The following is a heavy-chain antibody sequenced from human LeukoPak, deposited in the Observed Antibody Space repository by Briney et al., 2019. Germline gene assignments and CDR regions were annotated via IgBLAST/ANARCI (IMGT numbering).Heavy chain of an antibody. V-gene: IGHV4-4*07. CDR1: GGSISTYY. J-gene: IGHJ4*02. CDR3: ARATSGQFYYFEY. Sequence: PSETLSLTSSVSGGSISTYYWSWIRQPAGKGLEWIGRVYNSGSTNYNPSLKSRVTMSVDTSKNQFSLKVRSVTAADTAVYYCARATSGQFYYFEYWGQGALVTVSS. CDR2: VYNSGST. D-gene: IGHD6-19*01.